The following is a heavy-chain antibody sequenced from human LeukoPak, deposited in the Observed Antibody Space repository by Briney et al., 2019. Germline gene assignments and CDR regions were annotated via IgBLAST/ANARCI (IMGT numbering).Heavy chain of an antibody. V-gene: IGHV1-24*01. CDR2: FDPEDGDT. D-gene: IGHD3-3*01. Sequence: ASVKVSCKVSGYTLTELSMHWVRQAPGKGLEWMGGFDPEDGDTIYAQKFQGRVTMTEDTSTDTAYMELSSLRSEDTAVYYCATVLRFLEWLPFDYWGQGTLVTVSS. J-gene: IGHJ4*02. CDR3: ATVLRFLEWLPFDY. CDR1: GYTLTELS.